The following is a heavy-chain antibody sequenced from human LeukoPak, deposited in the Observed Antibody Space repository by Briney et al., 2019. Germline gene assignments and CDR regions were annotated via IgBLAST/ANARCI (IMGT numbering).Heavy chain of an antibody. D-gene: IGHD1-26*01. V-gene: IGHV4-34*01. CDR2: INHSGST. J-gene: IGHJ6*02. CDR3: ARGRSNYYGMDV. Sequence: SETLSLTCAVYGGSFSGYYWSWIRQPPGKGLEWIGEINHSGSTNYNPSLKSRVTISVDTSKNLFSLKVSSVTAADTAVYYCARGRSNYYGMDVWGQGTTVTVSS. CDR1: GGSFSGYY.